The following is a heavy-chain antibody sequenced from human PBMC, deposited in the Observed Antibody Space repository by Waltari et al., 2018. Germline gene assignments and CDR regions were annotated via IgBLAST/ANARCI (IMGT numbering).Heavy chain of an antibody. J-gene: IGHJ5*01. V-gene: IGHV3-11*01. D-gene: IGHD6-13*01. CDR2: ISRSGTTK. CDR1: GFTFSDYY. Sequence: QVQLVESGGGLVKPGGSLILSCAASGFTFSDYYMSWIRQAPGKGLEWVSYISRSGTTKYYADSVKGRFTISRDNAKNALYLQMNSLRAEDTAVYYCARDSSNWSGNWFDSWGQGTLVTVSS. CDR3: ARDSSNWSGNWFDS.